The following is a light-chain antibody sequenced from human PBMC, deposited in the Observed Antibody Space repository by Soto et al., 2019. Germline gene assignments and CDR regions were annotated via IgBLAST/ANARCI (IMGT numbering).Light chain of an antibody. V-gene: IGLV1-44*01. CDR3: AAWDGCLNGWV. CDR1: SSSIGSNT. Sequence: QAVVTQAPSASGTPGQRVTISCSGSSSSIGSNTVSWYQQVPGTAPKLLIYSNDQRPSGVPDRFSGSKSGTSASLAIGGLQSEDEADYYCAAWDGCLNGWVFGGGTKLTVL. CDR2: SND. J-gene: IGLJ3*02.